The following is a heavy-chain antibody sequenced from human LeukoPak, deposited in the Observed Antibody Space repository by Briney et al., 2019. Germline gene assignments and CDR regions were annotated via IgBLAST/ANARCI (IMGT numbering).Heavy chain of an antibody. CDR3: ARERAGLAD. J-gene: IGHJ4*02. V-gene: IGHV3-48*04. Sequence: PGGSLRLSCAASGFTFSSYSMNWVRQAPGKGLEWVSYISSSSTIYYADSVKGRFTISRDNAKNSLYLQMNSLRAEDTAVYYCARERAGLADWGQGTLVTVSS. CDR2: ISSSSTI. CDR1: GFTFSSYS. D-gene: IGHD6-19*01.